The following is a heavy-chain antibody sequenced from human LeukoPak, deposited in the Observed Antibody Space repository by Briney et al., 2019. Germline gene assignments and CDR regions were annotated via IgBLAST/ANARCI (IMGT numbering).Heavy chain of an antibody. CDR2: IYTTGNT. J-gene: IGHJ3*02. Sequence: SETLSLTCIVSGGSISSYYWSWIRQPAGKGLEWIGRIYTTGNTNYNPSLKSRVTMSIDTSKKQFSLKLSSVTAADTAVYYCARWYDSSGYYYSRPGRDAFDIWGQGTMVTVSS. D-gene: IGHD3-22*01. V-gene: IGHV4-4*07. CDR3: ARWYDSSGYYYSRPGRDAFDI. CDR1: GGSISSYY.